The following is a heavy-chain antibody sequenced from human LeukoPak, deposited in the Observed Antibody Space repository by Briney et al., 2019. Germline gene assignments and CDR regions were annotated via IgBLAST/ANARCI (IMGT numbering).Heavy chain of an antibody. J-gene: IGHJ5*02. Sequence: SVKVSCKASGGTFSSYAISWVRQAPGQGLEWMGGIIPIFGTANYAQKFQGRVTITADESTSTAYMELSSLRSKDTAVYYCARAPSWVTANWFDPWGQGTLVTVSS. V-gene: IGHV1-69*13. D-gene: IGHD2-21*02. CDR2: IIPIFGTA. CDR1: GGTFSSYA. CDR3: ARAPSWVTANWFDP.